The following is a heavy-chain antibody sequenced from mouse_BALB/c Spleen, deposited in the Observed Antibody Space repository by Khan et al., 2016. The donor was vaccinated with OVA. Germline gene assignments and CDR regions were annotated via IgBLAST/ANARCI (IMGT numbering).Heavy chain of an antibody. D-gene: IGHD3-3*01. CDR2: ITYSGSS. V-gene: IGHV3-2*02. CDR3: ARGRAY. CDR1: GFSITSDYA. J-gene: IGHJ3*01. Sequence: EVQLQESGPGLVKPSQSLSLTCTVTGFSITSDYAWNWFRQFPGNKLEWMGYITYSGSSSYTPSLKSRISITRDTSKNQFFLQLNSATTEDTATYYCARGRAYWGQGTLVTVSA.